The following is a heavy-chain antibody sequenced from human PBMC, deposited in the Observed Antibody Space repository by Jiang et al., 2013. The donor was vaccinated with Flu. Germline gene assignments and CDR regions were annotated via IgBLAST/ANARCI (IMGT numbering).Heavy chain of an antibody. D-gene: IGHD3-10*01. J-gene: IGHJ4*02. CDR2: ISGSGGST. Sequence: LLESGGGLVQPGGSLRLSCAASGFTFSSYAMSWVRQAPGKGLEWVSAISGSGGSTYYADSVKGRFTISRDNSKNTLYLQMNSLRVEDTAVYYCAKDTRLLWFGELLPHFDYWGQGSLVTVSS. CDR1: GFTFSSYA. CDR3: AKDTRLLWFGELLPHFDY. V-gene: IGHV3-23*01.